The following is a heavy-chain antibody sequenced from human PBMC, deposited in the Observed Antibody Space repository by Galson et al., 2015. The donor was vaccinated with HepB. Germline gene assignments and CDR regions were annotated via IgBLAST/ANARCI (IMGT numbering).Heavy chain of an antibody. J-gene: IGHJ4*02. CDR2: ISGSGGST. CDR1: GFTFSSYA. D-gene: IGHD1-26*01. Sequence: SLRLSCAASGFTFSSYAMSWVRQAPGKGLEWVSAISGSGGSTYYADSVKGRFTISRDNSKNTLYLQMNSLRAEDTAVYYCAKDAGGWIVGATGGVFFDYWGQGTLVTVSS. CDR3: AKDAGGWIVGATGGVFFDY. V-gene: IGHV3-23*01.